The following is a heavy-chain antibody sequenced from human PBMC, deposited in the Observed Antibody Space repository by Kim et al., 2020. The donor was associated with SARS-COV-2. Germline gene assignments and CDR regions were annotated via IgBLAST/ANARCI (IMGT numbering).Heavy chain of an antibody. CDR1: GFSLSTLGMC. V-gene: IGHV2-70*01. D-gene: IGHD1-26*01. CDR3: ARVTRETRNADYYYGMDV. J-gene: IGHJ6*02. Sequence: SGPTLVNPTQTLTLTCTFSGFSLSTLGMCVTWTRQPPGKALEWLALIDWDDDKFYSTSLKTRLTISKDTSKNQVVLTMANVDPVDTATYYCARVTRETRNADYYYGMDVWGQGTTVTVSS. CDR2: IDWDDDK.